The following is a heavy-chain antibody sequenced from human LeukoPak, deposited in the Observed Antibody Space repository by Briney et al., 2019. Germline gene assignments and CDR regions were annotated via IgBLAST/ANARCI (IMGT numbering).Heavy chain of an antibody. Sequence: ASVKVSCKASGYTFRSYGISWVRQAPGQGLEWMGWVSTDNGNTNYVQNLQGRVTMSTDTSTSTAYMELRSLRSDDTAVYYSARDSGSGGLDYWGQGTLVTVSS. V-gene: IGHV1-18*01. CDR3: ARDSGSGGLDY. D-gene: IGHD3-10*01. CDR1: GYTFRSYG. CDR2: VSTDNGNT. J-gene: IGHJ4*02.